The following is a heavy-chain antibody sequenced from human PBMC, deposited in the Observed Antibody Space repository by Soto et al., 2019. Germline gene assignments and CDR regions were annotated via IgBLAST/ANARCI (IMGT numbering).Heavy chain of an antibody. V-gene: IGHV3-30-3*01. J-gene: IGHJ5*02. CDR2: ISDDGNTK. CDR3: ARHLSHLKFGWFDP. CDR1: GFTFSSYA. Sequence: QVQLVESGGGVVQPGRSLRLSCAASGFTFSSYAMHWVRQAPGKGLECVALISDDGNTKDFADSVKGRFTISRDNSRNTLYLQMNNLRAEDTAVYNCARHLSHLKFGWFDPWGQGTLVTVSS. D-gene: IGHD3-3*02.